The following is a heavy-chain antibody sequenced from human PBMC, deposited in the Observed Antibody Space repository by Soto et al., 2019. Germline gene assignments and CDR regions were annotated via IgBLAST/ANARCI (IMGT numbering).Heavy chain of an antibody. Sequence: ASVKVSCKASGYTFISYYMHWVRQAPGQGLEWMGMVDPSGGSTRFAQNFQDRVTMTSDTSTSTVYMELSSLRSEDTAVYYCATVYFDSSGYASGDAFAFWGQGTLVTVS. D-gene: IGHD3-22*01. V-gene: IGHV1-46*01. CDR3: ATVYFDSSGYASGDAFAF. CDR1: GYTFISYY. CDR2: VDPSGGST. J-gene: IGHJ3*01.